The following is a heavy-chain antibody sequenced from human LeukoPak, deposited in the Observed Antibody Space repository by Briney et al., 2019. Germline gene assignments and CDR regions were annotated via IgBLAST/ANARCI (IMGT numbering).Heavy chain of an antibody. CDR2: IKQEGSEK. CDR3: ARENYDIWTGYNGGFDY. CDR1: GFTFSSYC. J-gene: IGHJ4*02. Sequence: GGSLRLSCAASGFTFSSYCMSWVRQAPGKGLEWVANIKQEGSEKYYADSVKGRFTISRDNAKNSLYRQMNSQRAEDTAVYYCARENYDIWTGYNGGFDYWGQGTLVTVSS. D-gene: IGHD3-9*01. V-gene: IGHV3-7*03.